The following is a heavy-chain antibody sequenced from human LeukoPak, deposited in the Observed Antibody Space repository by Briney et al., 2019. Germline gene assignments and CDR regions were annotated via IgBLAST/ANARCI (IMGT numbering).Heavy chain of an antibody. D-gene: IGHD6-6*01. J-gene: IGHJ5*02. V-gene: IGHV3-7*01. CDR2: IKQDGSEK. CDR3: ARGLGWFDL. CDR1: GFTLSHYW. Sequence: PGESLRLSCAASGFTLSHYWMTWVRHAPGKGLEWVANIKQDGSEKYYVDSVKGRFTISRDNAKNSVYVQMNSLRAEDTALYYCARGLGWFDLWGQGTLVTVSS.